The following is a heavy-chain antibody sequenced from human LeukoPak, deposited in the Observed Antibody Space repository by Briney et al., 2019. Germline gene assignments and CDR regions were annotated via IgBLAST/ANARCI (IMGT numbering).Heavy chain of an antibody. Sequence: ASVKVSCKASGYTFTGYYMHWVRQAPGQGLEWMGWINPNSGGTNYAQNFQGRVTMTRDTSINTPYMKLSRLRSDDTAVYYCARLLAADPLGTDIDYWGQGSLVTVSS. CDR1: GYTFTGYY. J-gene: IGHJ4*02. D-gene: IGHD6-13*01. V-gene: IGHV1-2*02. CDR3: ARLLAADPLGTDIDY. CDR2: INPNSGGT.